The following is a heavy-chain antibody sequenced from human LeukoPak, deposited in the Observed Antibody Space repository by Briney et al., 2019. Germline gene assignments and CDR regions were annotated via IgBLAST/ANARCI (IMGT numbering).Heavy chain of an antibody. J-gene: IGHJ4*02. V-gene: IGHV1-69*05. CDR2: IIPIFGTA. Sequence: SVKVSCKASGGTFSSYAISWVRQAPGQGLEWMGGIIPIFGTANYAQKLQGRVTMTTDTSTSTAYMELRSLRSDDTAVYYCARDGGSTPPFDYWGQGTLVTVSS. CDR1: GGTFSSYA. D-gene: IGHD3-16*01. CDR3: ARDGGSTPPFDY.